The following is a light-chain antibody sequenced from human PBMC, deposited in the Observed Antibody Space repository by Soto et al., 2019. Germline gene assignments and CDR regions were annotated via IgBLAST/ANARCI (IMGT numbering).Light chain of an antibody. J-gene: IGKJ4*01. CDR2: WAS. CDR3: QQYYSTFT. Sequence: DIVMTQSPDSLAVSLGERATINCKSSQSVLYSSNNKNYLAWYQQKPGQPPKLLIYWASTRESGVPDRFSGSGSGTDFTLTISSLQDEDVAVYYCQQYYSTFTFGGGTKVEIK. CDR1: QSVLYSSNNKNY. V-gene: IGKV4-1*01.